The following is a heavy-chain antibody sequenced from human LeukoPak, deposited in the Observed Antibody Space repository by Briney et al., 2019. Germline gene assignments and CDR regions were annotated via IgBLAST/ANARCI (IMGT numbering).Heavy chain of an antibody. CDR2: ISGSGGAT. V-gene: IGHV3-23*01. J-gene: IGHJ4*02. Sequence: GGSLRLSCVASGFTFSSSVMGWVRQAPGKGLEWVSAISGSGGATYYADSVRGRFTISRDNSKNSLYLQMNSLRDDDTAIYYCANDRPHPTVEPTNFHFWGQGTLVTVSS. CDR3: ANDRPHPTVEPTNFHF. CDR1: GFTFSSSV. D-gene: IGHD1-14*01.